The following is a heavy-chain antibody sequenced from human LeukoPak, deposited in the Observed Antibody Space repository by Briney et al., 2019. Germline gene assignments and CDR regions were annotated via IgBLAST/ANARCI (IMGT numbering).Heavy chain of an antibody. CDR1: GFTFTSSA. CDR3: AASSTAGNFDY. Sequence: ASVKVSCKASGFTFTSSAMQWVRQARGQRLEWIGWIVVGSGNTNYTQKFQERVTITRDMSTSTAYMELSSLRSEDTAVYHCAASSTAGNFDYWGQGTLVTVSS. D-gene: IGHD3-10*01. J-gene: IGHJ4*02. CDR2: IVVGSGNT. V-gene: IGHV1-58*02.